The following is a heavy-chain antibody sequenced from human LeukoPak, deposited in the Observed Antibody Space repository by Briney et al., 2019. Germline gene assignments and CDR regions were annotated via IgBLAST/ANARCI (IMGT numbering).Heavy chain of an antibody. V-gene: IGHV3-21*05. J-gene: IGHJ4*02. CDR3: ARDYGGSSPFDY. CDR1: GFTFSSYS. CDR2: ISSSGSDI. D-gene: IGHD4-23*01. Sequence: GGSLRLSCAASGFTFSSYSMNWVRQAPGKGLEWVSYISSSGSDIYYADSVKGRFTISRDNAKNSLYLRMNSLRAEDTAVYYCARDYGGSSPFDYWGQGTLVTVSS.